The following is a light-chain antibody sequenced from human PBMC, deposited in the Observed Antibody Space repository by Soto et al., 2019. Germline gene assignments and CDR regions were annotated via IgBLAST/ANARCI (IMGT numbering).Light chain of an antibody. CDR3: QQLNTYPHT. CDR2: AAS. J-gene: IGKJ2*01. CDR1: QGIRND. Sequence: AIQMTQSPSSLSASVGDRVTITCRASQGIRNDLDWFQQKPGKAPKLLIYAASNLQSGVPARFSGSGSGTDFTLTISSLQPEDFATYYCQQLNTYPHTFGQGTKLEIK. V-gene: IGKV1-6*01.